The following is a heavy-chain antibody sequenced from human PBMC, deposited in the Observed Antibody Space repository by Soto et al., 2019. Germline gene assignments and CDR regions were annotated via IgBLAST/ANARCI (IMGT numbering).Heavy chain of an antibody. D-gene: IGHD7-27*01. CDR1: GGSFSGYY. J-gene: IGHJ4*02. CDR3: ARDRIDQSTGVYYFDY. Sequence: SETLSLTCAVYGGSFSGYYWSWIRQPPGKGLEWIGEINHSGSTNYNPSLKSRVTISVDTSKNQFSLKLSSVTAADTAVYYCARDRIDQSTGVYYFDYWGQGTLVTVSS. CDR2: INHSGST. V-gene: IGHV4-34*01.